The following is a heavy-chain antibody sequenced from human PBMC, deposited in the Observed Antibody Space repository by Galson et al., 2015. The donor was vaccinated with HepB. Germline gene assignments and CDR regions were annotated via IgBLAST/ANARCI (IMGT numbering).Heavy chain of an antibody. Sequence: SLRLSCAASGFTFSDYYMSWIRQAPGKGLEWVSYISSSGSTIYYADSVKGRFTISRDNAKNSLYLQMNSLRAEDTAVYYCARSHDYSNYADYFDYWGQGTLVTVSS. D-gene: IGHD4-11*01. V-gene: IGHV3-11*01. CDR1: GFTFSDYY. J-gene: IGHJ4*02. CDR3: ARSHDYSNYADYFDY. CDR2: ISSSGSTI.